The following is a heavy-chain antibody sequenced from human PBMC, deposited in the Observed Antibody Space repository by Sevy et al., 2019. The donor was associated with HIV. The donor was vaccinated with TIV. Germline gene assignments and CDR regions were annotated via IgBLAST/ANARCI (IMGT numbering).Heavy chain of an antibody. CDR2: VYSGGRT. Sequence: GGSLRLSCAASGFSVSTNYMTWVRQAPGKGLEWVSVVYSGGRTEYADSVKGRLTIFRDISKNALFLELSSLTAEDTAVYYCATCSSGDSYYYGMDVWGQGTTVTVSS. CDR3: ATCSSGDSYYYGMDV. D-gene: IGHD4-17*01. V-gene: IGHV3-53*01. J-gene: IGHJ6*02. CDR1: GFSVSTNY.